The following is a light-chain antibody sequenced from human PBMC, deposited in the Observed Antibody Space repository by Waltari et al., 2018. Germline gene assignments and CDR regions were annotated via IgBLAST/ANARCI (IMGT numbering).Light chain of an antibody. CDR1: QGINIY. CDR3: QQVKTYPYT. V-gene: IGKV1-9*01. Sequence: DIQLTQSPSSLSASVGDRVTITCRTSQGINIYLAWYQQKLGKAPKLLIYVASTLQSGVPSRLSGSGSGTEFTLTISSLQPEDFATYYCQQVKTYPYTFGQGTKLEIK. J-gene: IGKJ2*01. CDR2: VAS.